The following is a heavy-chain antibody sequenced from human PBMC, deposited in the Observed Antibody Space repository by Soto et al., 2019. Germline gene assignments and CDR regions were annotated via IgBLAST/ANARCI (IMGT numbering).Heavy chain of an antibody. J-gene: IGHJ6*02. CDR1: GGTFSSYA. D-gene: IGHD5-12*01. CDR2: IIPIFGTG. CDR3: ARGGDGYKYDYYYYDGMDV. V-gene: IGHV1-69*01. Sequence: QVQLVQSGAEVKKPGSSVKVSCKASGGTFSSYAISWVRQAPGQGLEWMGGIIPIFGTGNYAQKCQGRATITEDEYTSTAYMELSSLRSEDTAVYYCARGGDGYKYDYYYYDGMDVWGQGTTVTVSS.